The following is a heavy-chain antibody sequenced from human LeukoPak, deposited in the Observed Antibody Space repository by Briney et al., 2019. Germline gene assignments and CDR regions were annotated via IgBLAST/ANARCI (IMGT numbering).Heavy chain of an antibody. CDR3: ARGIESVDDAFDI. D-gene: IGHD2-15*01. CDR1: NYTFTAYG. V-gene: IGHV1-8*02. J-gene: IGHJ3*02. CDR2: MNPNSGNT. Sequence: ASVKVSCKTFNYTFTAYGINWVRQATGQGLEWMGWMNPNSGNTGYAQKFQGRVTMTRNTSISTAYMELSSLRSEDTAVYYCARGIESVDDAFDIWGQGTMVTVSS.